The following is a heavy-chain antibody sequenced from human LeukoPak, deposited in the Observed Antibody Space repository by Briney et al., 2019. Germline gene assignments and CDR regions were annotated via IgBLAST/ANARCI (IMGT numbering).Heavy chain of an antibody. CDR2: ISTSSSYI. CDR3: ARDPGTTQTLHDAFDI. Sequence: NTGGSLRLSCAASRFTFSTYSMNWVRQAPGKGLEWVSFISTSSSYIYYADSVKGRFTISRDNARNSLYLQMNSLRAEDTAVYYCARDPGTTQTLHDAFDIWGQGTMVTVSS. V-gene: IGHV3-21*01. D-gene: IGHD1-7*01. CDR1: RFTFSTYS. J-gene: IGHJ3*02.